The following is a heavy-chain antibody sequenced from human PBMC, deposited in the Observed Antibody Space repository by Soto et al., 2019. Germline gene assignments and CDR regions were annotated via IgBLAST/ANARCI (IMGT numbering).Heavy chain of an antibody. CDR1: GGSISSSIYY. CDR3: ARTHYGSGSYTPHYYYYMDV. CDR2: IYYSGST. D-gene: IGHD3-10*01. V-gene: IGHV4-39*01. Sequence: SETLSLTFTVSGGSISSSIYYWGWIRQPPWQGLEWIGSIYYSGSTYYNPSLKSRVTISVDTSKNQFSLKLSSVTAADTAVYYCARTHYGSGSYTPHYYYYMDVWGKGTTVT. J-gene: IGHJ6*03.